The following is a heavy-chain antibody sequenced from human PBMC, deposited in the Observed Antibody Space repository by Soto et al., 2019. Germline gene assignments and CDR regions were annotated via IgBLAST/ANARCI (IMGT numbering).Heavy chain of an antibody. CDR3: VRGLDRYNTPPYFDY. J-gene: IGHJ4*02. D-gene: IGHD2-15*01. V-gene: IGHV4-30-2*01. CDR2: IYHSGST. Sequence: SETLSITCAVSGGSISSGGYSWSWIRQPPGKGLEWIGYIYHSGSTYYNPSLKSRVTISVDRSKNQFSLKLSSVTAADTAVYYCVRGLDRYNTPPYFDYWGQGRLV. CDR1: GGSISSGGYS.